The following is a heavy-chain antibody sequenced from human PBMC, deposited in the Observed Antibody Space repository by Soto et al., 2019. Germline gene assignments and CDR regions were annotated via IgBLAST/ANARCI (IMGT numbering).Heavy chain of an antibody. CDR3: ARIEATTITRVRGVIITLGAFDI. CDR1: GYTFTSYD. V-gene: IGHV1-8*01. Sequence: ASVKVSCKASGYTFTSYDINWVRPATGQGLEWMGWMNPNSGNTGYAQKFQGRVTMTRNTSISTAYMELSSLRSEDTAGYYCARIEATTITRVRGVIITLGAFDIWG. D-gene: IGHD3-10*01. J-gene: IGHJ3*02. CDR2: MNPNSGNT.